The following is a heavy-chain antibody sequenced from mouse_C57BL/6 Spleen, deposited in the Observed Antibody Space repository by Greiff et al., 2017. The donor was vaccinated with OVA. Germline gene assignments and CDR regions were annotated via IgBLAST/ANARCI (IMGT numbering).Heavy chain of an antibody. Sequence: QVQLQQSGPELVKPGASVKISCKASGYAFSSSWMNWVKQRPGKGLEWIGRIYPGDGDTNYNGKFKGKATLTADKSSSTAYMQLSSLTSEDSAVYFCAREAYYSNYESDYWGQGTTLTVSS. CDR1: GYAFSSSW. CDR2: IYPGDGDT. V-gene: IGHV1-82*01. J-gene: IGHJ2*01. CDR3: AREAYYSNYESDY. D-gene: IGHD2-5*01.